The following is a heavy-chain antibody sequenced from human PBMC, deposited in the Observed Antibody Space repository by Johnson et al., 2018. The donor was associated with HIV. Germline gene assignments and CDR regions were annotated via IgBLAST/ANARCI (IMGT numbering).Heavy chain of an antibody. J-gene: IGHJ3*02. CDR1: GFIFSSYA. CDR2: ISYDGSNK. Sequence: QVQLVESGGVVVQPGGSLRLSCAASGFIFSSYAMHWVRQAPGKGLEWVAVISYDGSNKYYADSVKGRFTISRDNSKNTLYLQMNSLRAEDTAVYYCARDGYYYDSSGYYDHDGFDIWGQGTMVTVSS. V-gene: IGHV3-30-3*01. D-gene: IGHD3-22*01. CDR3: ARDGYYYDSSGYYDHDGFDI.